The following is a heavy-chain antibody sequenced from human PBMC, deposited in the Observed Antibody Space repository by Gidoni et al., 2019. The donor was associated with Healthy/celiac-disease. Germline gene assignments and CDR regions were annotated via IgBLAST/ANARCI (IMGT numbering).Heavy chain of an antibody. J-gene: IGHJ4*02. CDR1: GGSISRGGYY. V-gene: IGHV4-31*03. Sequence: QVQLQESGPGLVKPSQTLSLTCTVSGGSISRGGYYWRWLRQHPGKGLEWIGYIYYSGSTYYNPSRKSRVTISVDTSKNQFSLKLSSVTAADTAVYYCARGQQEQLVRIFDYWGQGTLVTVSS. CDR3: ARGQQEQLVRIFDY. D-gene: IGHD6-6*01. CDR2: IYYSGST.